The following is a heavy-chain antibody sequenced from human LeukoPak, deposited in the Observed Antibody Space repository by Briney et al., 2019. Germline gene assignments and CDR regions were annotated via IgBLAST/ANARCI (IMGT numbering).Heavy chain of an antibody. J-gene: IGHJ6*03. CDR1: HGSISRYY. D-gene: IGHD4-17*01. CDR3: AREGRGDRNYYYYYYMDV. CDR2: IYTSGST. V-gene: IGHV4-4*07. Sequence: SETLSLTCTVSHGSISRYYWSWIRQPAGKGLEWIGRIYTSGSTNYNPSLKSRVTMSVDTSKNQFSLKLSSVTAADTAVYYCAREGRGDRNYYYYYYMDVWGKGTTVTISS.